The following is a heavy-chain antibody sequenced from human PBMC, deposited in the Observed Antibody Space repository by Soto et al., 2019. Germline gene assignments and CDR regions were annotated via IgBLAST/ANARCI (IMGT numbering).Heavy chain of an antibody. Sequence: QLQLQESGSGLVKPSQTLSLTCAVSGGSISSGGYSWSWIRQPPGKGLEWIGYIYHSRSTYYNPSPQSRVTISVDRSKNQFSLKLSSVTAADTAVYYCARAGGLGAVAVDYWGQGTLVTVSS. CDR1: GGSISSGGYS. J-gene: IGHJ4*02. V-gene: IGHV4-30-2*01. CDR3: ARAGGLGAVAVDY. CDR2: IYHSRST. D-gene: IGHD6-19*01.